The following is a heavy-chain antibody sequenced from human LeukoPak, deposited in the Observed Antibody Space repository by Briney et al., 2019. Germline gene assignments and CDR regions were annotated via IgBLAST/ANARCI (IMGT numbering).Heavy chain of an antibody. CDR2: ISGSDGST. J-gene: IGHJ4*02. D-gene: IGHD1-26*01. CDR3: ARDSGLIMGALNFDY. V-gene: IGHV3-23*01. CDR1: GFAFSNYA. Sequence: GGSLRLSCAVSGFAFSNYAMSWVRQAPGKGLEWVSAISGSDGSTSYADSVKGRFTISRDNAKNSLYLQMNSLRDEDTAVYYCARDSGLIMGALNFDYWGQGTLVTVSS.